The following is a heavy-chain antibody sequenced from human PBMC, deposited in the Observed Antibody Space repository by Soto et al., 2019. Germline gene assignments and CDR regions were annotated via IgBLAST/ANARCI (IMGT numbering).Heavy chain of an antibody. J-gene: IGHJ4*02. D-gene: IGHD6-13*01. V-gene: IGHV4-4*02. Sequence: QVQLQESGPGLVKPSGTLSLTCAVSGVSISSHDWWTWVRKPAGKGPEWIAESHQSGNTNYNSSRESRAGVRVAKLCNQFCLNWISVTVAETAVYSCATRDSSRFYWGQGTLVTVSS. CDR2: SHQSGNT. CDR1: GVSISSHDW. CDR3: ATRDSSRFY.